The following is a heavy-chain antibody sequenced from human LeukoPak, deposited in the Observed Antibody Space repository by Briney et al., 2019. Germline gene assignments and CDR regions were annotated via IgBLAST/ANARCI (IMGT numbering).Heavy chain of an antibody. D-gene: IGHD6-19*01. Sequence: PGGSLRLSCAASGLTFSTYSMNWVRQAPGKGLEWVSSITSPVGRIYYADSLKGRITISRDNARSTLYLQMNSLRAEDTAVYYCATDGRSSGWYGFDYWGQGILVTVSS. V-gene: IGHV3-21*01. CDR3: ATDGRSSGWYGFDY. CDR2: ITSPVGRI. J-gene: IGHJ4*01. CDR1: GLTFSTYS.